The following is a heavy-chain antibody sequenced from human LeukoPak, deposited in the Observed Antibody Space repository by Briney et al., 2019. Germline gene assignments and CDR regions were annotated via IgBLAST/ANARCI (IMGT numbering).Heavy chain of an antibody. CDR1: GGSISSYY. CDR3: PXXXXXXXXRTRYYDYYMDV. Sequence: SETLSLTCTVSGGSISSYYWSWIRQPPGKGLEWIGYIYYSGSTNYNPSLKSRVSISVDTSKNQFSLKLSSVTAADTAVYYCPXXXXXXXXRTRYYDYYMDVWGKGTTVTVSS. V-gene: IGHV4-59*01. J-gene: IGHJ6*03. D-gene: IGHD1/OR15-1a*01. CDR2: IYYSGST.